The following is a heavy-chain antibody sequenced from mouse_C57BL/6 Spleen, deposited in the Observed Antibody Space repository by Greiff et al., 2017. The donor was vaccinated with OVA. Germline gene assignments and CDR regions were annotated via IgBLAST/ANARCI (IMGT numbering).Heavy chain of an antibody. Sequence: EVKLMESGGGLVQPGGSLKLSCAASGFTFSDYYMYWVRQTPEKRLEWVAYISNGGGSTYYPDTVKGRFTISRDNAKNTLYLQMSRLKSEDTAMYYCARQGAYDYDYFDYWGQGTTLTVSS. CDR1: GFTFSDYY. CDR3: ARQGAYDYDYFDY. CDR2: ISNGGGST. D-gene: IGHD2-4*01. V-gene: IGHV5-12*01. J-gene: IGHJ2*01.